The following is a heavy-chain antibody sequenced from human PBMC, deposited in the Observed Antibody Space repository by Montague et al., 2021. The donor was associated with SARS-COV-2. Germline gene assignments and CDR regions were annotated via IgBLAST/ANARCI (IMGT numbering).Heavy chain of an antibody. J-gene: IGHJ6*02. CDR2: ISSESTYI. Sequence: SLRLSCAASGFTFSSFSMNWVRQAPGKRLEWVASISSESTYILYAESMRGRFTVSRDNAQNLLFLQMNSLRAEDTALYYCARFETSKFYSSGVDVWGQGTTVTVSS. CDR1: GFTFSSFS. D-gene: IGHD2-15*01. CDR3: ARFETSKFYSSGVDV. V-gene: IGHV3-21*01.